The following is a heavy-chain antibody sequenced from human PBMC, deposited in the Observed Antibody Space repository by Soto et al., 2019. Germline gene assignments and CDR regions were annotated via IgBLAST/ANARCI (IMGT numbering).Heavy chain of an antibody. CDR1: GYAFTSDG. V-gene: IGHV1-18*01. CDR2: MSTYNENK. CDR3: AKDAHEAAPLDV. Sequence: QAQLVQSGPEVKKPGASVKVSCKASGYAFTSDGINSVRRAPGQGLEWVGWMSTYNENKVYAQKLQGRVAMTMDAATRTAYLDLRHLRSDDTAVYYWAKDAHEAAPLDVWGKGKMVTVSS. J-gene: IGHJ3*01. D-gene: IGHD2-15*01.